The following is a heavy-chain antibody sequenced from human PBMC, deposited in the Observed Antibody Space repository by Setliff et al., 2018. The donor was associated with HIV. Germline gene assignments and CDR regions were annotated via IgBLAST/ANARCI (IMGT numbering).Heavy chain of an antibody. Sequence: SVKVSCKASGGTFSTSAISGVRPAPGRALEWMGGIIPVFGSAHYAQKFQDRITITTCESTTSVFVELGNLRPDDTAIYYWARDRAEADVGGGVRGPTYFCDYWGQGTLVTVSA. CDR3: ARDRAEADVGGGVRGPTYFCDY. J-gene: IGHJ4*02. V-gene: IGHV1-69*05. CDR2: IIPVFGSA. D-gene: IGHD3-16*01. CDR1: GGTFSTSA.